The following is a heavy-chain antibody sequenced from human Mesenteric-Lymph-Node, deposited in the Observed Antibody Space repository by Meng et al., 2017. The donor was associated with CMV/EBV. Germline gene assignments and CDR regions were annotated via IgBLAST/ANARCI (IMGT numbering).Heavy chain of an antibody. CDR3: AKTYSYGSGSYRAPLGY. J-gene: IGHJ4*02. CDR1: GFTFSSYD. D-gene: IGHD3-10*01. V-gene: IGHV3-30*02. Sequence: GESLKISCAASGFTFSSYDMHWVRQAPGKGLEWVAFIRYDGSNKYYADSVKGRFTISRDNSKNTLYLQMNSLRAEDTAVYYCAKTYSYGSGSYRAPLGYWGQGTLVTVSS. CDR2: IRYDGSNK.